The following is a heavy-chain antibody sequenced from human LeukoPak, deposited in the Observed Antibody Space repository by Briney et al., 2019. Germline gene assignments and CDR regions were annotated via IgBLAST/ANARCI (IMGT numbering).Heavy chain of an antibody. D-gene: IGHD3-10*01. V-gene: IGHV5-51*01. J-gene: IGHJ3*02. Sequence: GESLKISCKGSGCSFTSYWIGWVRQMPGKGLEWMGIIYPGDPDTRYSPSFQGQVTISADKSISTAYLQWSSLKASDTAMYYCARGENYYGSGNGFAFDIWGQGTMVTVSS. CDR1: GCSFTSYW. CDR2: IYPGDPDT. CDR3: ARGENYYGSGNGFAFDI.